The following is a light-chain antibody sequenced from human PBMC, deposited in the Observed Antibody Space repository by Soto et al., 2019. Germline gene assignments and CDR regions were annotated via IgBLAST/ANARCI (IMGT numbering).Light chain of an antibody. CDR1: QSVSYSY. V-gene: IGKV3-20*01. CDR3: QQYGSSPVT. J-gene: IGKJ1*01. Sequence: EIVLTQSPGTLSLSPGERATLSCRASQSVSYSYLAWYQQKPGQAPRLLIYGASSRATDIPDRFSGSGSGTDFTLTISRLEPEDFAVYYCQQYGSSPVTFGQGTKVDIK. CDR2: GAS.